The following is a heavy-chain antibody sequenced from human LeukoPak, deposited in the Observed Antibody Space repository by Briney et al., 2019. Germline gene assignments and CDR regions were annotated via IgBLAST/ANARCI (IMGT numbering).Heavy chain of an antibody. Sequence: SETLSLTCTVSGGSISSYYWSWIRQPPGKGLEWIGYIYYSGSTNYNPSLKNRVTISVDTSKNQFSLKLSSVTAADTAVYYCAREHYDSSGYHNWFDPWGQGTPVTVSS. CDR2: IYYSGST. CDR1: GGSISSYY. D-gene: IGHD3-22*01. J-gene: IGHJ5*02. CDR3: AREHYDSSGYHNWFDP. V-gene: IGHV4-59*01.